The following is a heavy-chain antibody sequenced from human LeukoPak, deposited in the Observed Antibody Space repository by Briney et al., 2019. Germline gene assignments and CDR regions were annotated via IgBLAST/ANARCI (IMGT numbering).Heavy chain of an antibody. CDR2: IKSKTDCGTT. D-gene: IGHD1-20*01. CDR3: TTDSSQITGTDAGVDY. V-gene: IGHV3-15*01. CDR1: AFTFSNAW. J-gene: IGHJ4*02. Sequence: GGSLRLSCAASAFTFSNAWMSWVRQAPGTGLEWVGRIKSKTDCGTTDYAAPVKGRFTISRDDSKNTLYLQMNSLKTEDTAVYYCTTDSSQITGTDAGVDYWGQGTLVTVSS.